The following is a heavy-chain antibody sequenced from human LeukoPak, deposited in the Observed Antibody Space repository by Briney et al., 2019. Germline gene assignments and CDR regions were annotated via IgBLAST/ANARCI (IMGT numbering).Heavy chain of an antibody. CDR3: ARARPDTVVVWFDP. Sequence: ASVKVSCKASGYTFTSYAMHWVRQAPGQRLEWMGWINAGNGNTKYSQKFQGRVTITRDTSASTAYMELSSLRSEDTAVYYCARARPDTVVVWFDPWGQGTLVTVSS. CDR1: GYTFTSYA. J-gene: IGHJ5*02. V-gene: IGHV1-3*01. D-gene: IGHD2-2*01. CDR2: INAGNGNT.